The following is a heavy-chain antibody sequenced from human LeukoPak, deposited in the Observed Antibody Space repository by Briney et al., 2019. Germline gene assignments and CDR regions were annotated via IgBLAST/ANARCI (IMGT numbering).Heavy chain of an antibody. Sequence: ASVKVSCKASGYTFTSYGISWVRQAPGQGLEWMGWISAYDGNTNYAQKLQGRVTMTTDTSTSTAYMELRSLRSDDTAVYYCASHRVNNWFDPWGQGTLVTVSS. CDR1: GYTFTSYG. V-gene: IGHV1-18*01. CDR3: ASHRVNNWFDP. CDR2: ISAYDGNT. J-gene: IGHJ5*02. D-gene: IGHD4-11*01.